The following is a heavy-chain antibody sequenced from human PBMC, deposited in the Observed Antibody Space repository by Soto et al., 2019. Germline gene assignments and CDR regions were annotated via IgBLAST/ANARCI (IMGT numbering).Heavy chain of an antibody. D-gene: IGHD2-21*02. CDR2: IYWDDDK. CDR1: GFSLSTGGVG. Sequence: QITLRESGPTLVKPTQTLTLTCTFSGFSLSTGGVGVGWIRQPPGKALEWLALIYWDDDKRYSPSLKSRLTISKYTSKNQVVLTMTNMDPVDTATYYCAHSRCGGDCLQSYSSHYYYGVDVWGQGTTVTVSS. V-gene: IGHV2-5*02. CDR3: AHSRCGGDCLQSYSSHYYYGVDV. J-gene: IGHJ6*02.